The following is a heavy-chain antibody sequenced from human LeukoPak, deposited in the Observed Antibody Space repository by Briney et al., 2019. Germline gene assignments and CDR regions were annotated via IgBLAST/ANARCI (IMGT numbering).Heavy chain of an antibody. CDR2: INAGNGNT. CDR3: ARMVVAATEPYYYYYGMDV. J-gene: IGHJ6*04. CDR1: GYTFTSYA. V-gene: IGHV1-3*01. D-gene: IGHD2-15*01. Sequence: ASVKVSCKASGYTFTSYAMHWVRQAPGQRLEGMGWINAGNGNTKYSQKFQGRVTITRDTSASTAYMELSSLRSEDTAVYYCARMVVAATEPYYYYYGMDVWGKGTTVTVSS.